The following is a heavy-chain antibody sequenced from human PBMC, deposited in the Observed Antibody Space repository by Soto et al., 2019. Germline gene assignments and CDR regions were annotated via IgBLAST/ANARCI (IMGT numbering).Heavy chain of an antibody. CDR2: LSDSGGSI. J-gene: IGHJ4*02. Sequence: EVQLLESGGGLVQPGGSLRPSCTASGFTFNRHAMTWVRQAPGKGLEWVSGLSDSGGSIYYADSVKGRFTVSRDNSMNTLYLQMNTLRAEDTAIYYCAKVSSSWYAGFFDLWGQGTLVTVSS. CDR3: AKVSSSWYAGFFDL. CDR1: GFTFNRHA. D-gene: IGHD6-13*01. V-gene: IGHV3-23*01.